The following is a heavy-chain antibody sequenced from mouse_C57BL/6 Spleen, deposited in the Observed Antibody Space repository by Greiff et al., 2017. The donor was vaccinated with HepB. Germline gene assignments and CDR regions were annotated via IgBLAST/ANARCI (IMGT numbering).Heavy chain of an antibody. CDR3: ARSRTGRGYFDY. J-gene: IGHJ2*01. Sequence: EVMLVESGGGLVKPGGSLKLSCAASGFTFSDYGMHWVRQAPEKGLEWVAYISSGSSTIYYADTVKGRFTISRDNAKNTLFLQMTSLRSEDTAMYYCARSRTGRGYFDYWGQGTTLTVSS. D-gene: IGHD4-1*01. CDR2: ISSGSSTI. CDR1: GFTFSDYG. V-gene: IGHV5-17*01.